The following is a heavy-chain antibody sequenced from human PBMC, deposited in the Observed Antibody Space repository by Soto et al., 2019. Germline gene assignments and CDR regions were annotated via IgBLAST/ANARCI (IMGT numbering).Heavy chain of an antibody. V-gene: IGHV4-59*01. CDR3: ARVPPGSRVFDY. CDR1: GDSISGYY. J-gene: IGHJ4*02. Sequence: PSETLSLTCIVSGDSISGYYWSWIRQPPGKGLEWIGYIHYSGNTHYNPYLKSRVTISVDTSKNQLSLKLSSVTAADTAVYYCARVPPGSRVFDYWGQGTLVTVSS. D-gene: IGHD3-10*01. CDR2: IHYSGNT.